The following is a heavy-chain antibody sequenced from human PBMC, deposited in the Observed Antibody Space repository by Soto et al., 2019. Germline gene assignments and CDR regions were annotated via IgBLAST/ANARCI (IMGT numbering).Heavy chain of an antibody. J-gene: IGHJ3*02. Sequence: PGGSLRLSCAASGFTFSNYWMHRVRQAPGKGLVWVSRINGDGSSRNYAGSVKGRFTISRDNAKNTLYLQMNSLRAEDTAVYYCIVVVVAATPSAFDIWGQGRMVTVSS. CDR2: INGDGSSR. CDR3: IVVVVAATPSAFDI. CDR1: GFTFSNYW. D-gene: IGHD2-15*01. V-gene: IGHV3-74*01.